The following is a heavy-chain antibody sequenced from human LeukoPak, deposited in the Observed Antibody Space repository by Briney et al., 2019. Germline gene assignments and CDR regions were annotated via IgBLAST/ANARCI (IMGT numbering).Heavy chain of an antibody. CDR1: GFTFSSYS. Sequence: GGSLRLSCAASGFTFSSYSMNWVRQAPGKGLEWVSSISSSSSYIYYADSVKGRFTISRDNAKNSLYLQMNSPRAEDTAVYYCARDLGTRIVNWFYPWGQGTLVTVSS. CDR2: ISSSSSYI. V-gene: IGHV3-21*03. J-gene: IGHJ5*02. CDR3: ARDLGTRIVNWFYP. D-gene: IGHD2-15*01.